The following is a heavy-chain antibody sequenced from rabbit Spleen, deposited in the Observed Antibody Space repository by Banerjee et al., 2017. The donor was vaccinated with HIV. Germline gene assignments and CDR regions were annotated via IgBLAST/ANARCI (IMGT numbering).Heavy chain of an antibody. Sequence: QSLEESGGDLVKPEGSLTLTCTASGFSFSSGYAMCWVRQAPGKGLEWIACISSNSGTTWYASWVNGRFTISRSTSLNTVDLKMTSLTVADTATYFCARDFTAGGAYSPNLWGQGTLVTVS. CDR3: ARDFTAGGAYSPNL. CDR1: GFSFSSGYA. J-gene: IGHJ4*01. V-gene: IGHV1S43*01. CDR2: ISSNSGTT. D-gene: IGHD4-2*01.